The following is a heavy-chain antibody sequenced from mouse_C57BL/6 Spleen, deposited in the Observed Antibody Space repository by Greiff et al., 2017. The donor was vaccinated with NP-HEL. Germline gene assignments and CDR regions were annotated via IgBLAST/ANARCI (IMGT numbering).Heavy chain of an antibody. Sequence: VQLQQSGPVLVKPGASVKMSCKASGYTFTDYYMNWVKQSHGKSLEWIGVINPYNGGTSYNQKFKGKATLTVDKSSSTAYMELNSLTSEDSAVYYCARYHGSSWYFDVWGTGTTVTVSS. CDR2: INPYNGGT. D-gene: IGHD1-1*01. CDR1: GYTFTDYY. J-gene: IGHJ1*03. CDR3: ARYHGSSWYFDV. V-gene: IGHV1-19*01.